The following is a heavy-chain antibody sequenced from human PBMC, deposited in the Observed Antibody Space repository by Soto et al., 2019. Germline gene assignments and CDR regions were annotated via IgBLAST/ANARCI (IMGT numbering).Heavy chain of an antibody. J-gene: IGHJ6*02. CDR3: AASRPPSPHDWFYAMDA. Sequence: EVQLVESGGGLVNPGGSLRLSCTASGFSISTYSLQWVRQVPGKGLEWVSYISSGSTSIYYANSVKGRFTISRDNADNSLVLQITPLRDEDTSVYYCAASRPPSPHDWFYAMDARGQGTTVSVSS. V-gene: IGHV3-48*02. D-gene: IGHD3-9*01. CDR2: ISSGSTSI. CDR1: GFSISTYS.